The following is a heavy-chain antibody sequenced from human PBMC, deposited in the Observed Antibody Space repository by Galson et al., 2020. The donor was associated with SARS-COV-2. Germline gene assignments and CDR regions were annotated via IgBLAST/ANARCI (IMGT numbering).Heavy chain of an antibody. CDR3: ARVGSIDLYSSSWYYYYYYMDV. CDR1: GGSISSSSYY. Sequence: SETLSLTCTVSGGSISSSSYYWGWIRQPPGKGLEWIGSIYYSGSTYYNPSLKSRVTISVDTSKNQFSLKLSSVTAADTAVYYCARVGSIDLYSSSWYYYYYYMDVWGKGTTVTVSS. D-gene: IGHD6-13*01. CDR2: IYYSGST. J-gene: IGHJ6*03. V-gene: IGHV4-39*07.